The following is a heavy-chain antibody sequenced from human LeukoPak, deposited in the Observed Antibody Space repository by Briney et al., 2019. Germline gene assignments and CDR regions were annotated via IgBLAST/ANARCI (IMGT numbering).Heavy chain of an antibody. CDR3: ARSGATSSLAIY. CDR1: GGSISSGGYY. V-gene: IGHV4-30-2*01. Sequence: PSETLSLTCTVSGGSISSGGYYWSWIRQPPGKGLEWIGYTYHSGNTYYNPSLKSRVTISVDRSKNQFSLKLSSVTAADTAVYYCARSGATSSLAIYWGQGTLVTVSS. CDR2: TYHSGNT. J-gene: IGHJ4*02. D-gene: IGHD1-26*01.